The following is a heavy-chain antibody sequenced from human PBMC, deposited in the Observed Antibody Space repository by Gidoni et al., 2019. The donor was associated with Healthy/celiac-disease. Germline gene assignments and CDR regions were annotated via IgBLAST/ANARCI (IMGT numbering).Heavy chain of an antibody. CDR1: GGSISSGGYS. Sequence: QLQLQESGSGLVKPSQTLSLTCAVSGGSISSGGYSWSWIRQPPGKGLEWIGYIYHSGSTYYNPSLKSRVTISVDRSKNQFSLKLSSVTAADTAVYYCARAQYYYDSSGYSGVAFDIWGQGTMVTVSS. D-gene: IGHD3-22*01. CDR2: IYHSGST. V-gene: IGHV4-30-2*01. J-gene: IGHJ3*02. CDR3: ARAQYYYDSSGYSGVAFDI.